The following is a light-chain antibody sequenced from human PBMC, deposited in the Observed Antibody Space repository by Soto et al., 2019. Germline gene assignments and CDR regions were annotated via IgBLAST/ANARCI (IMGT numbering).Light chain of an antibody. CDR3: HSRA. V-gene: IGKV1-5*01. Sequence: DIQMTQSPSILSASVGDRVTITCRASQTISRWLAWYQQKPGRAPKLLIYDASTLESGVPSRFSGSGSETEFTLTISRLQPDDFATYFCHSRAFGQGTRLEIK. CDR1: QTISRW. J-gene: IGKJ5*01. CDR2: DAS.